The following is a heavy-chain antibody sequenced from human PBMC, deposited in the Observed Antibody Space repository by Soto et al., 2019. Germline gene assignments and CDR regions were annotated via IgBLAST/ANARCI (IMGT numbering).Heavy chain of an antibody. CDR2: INHSGST. J-gene: IGHJ3*02. CDR3: ARRGGVWSSSLKGAFDI. V-gene: IGHV4-34*01. Sequence: QVQLQQWGAGLLKPSETLSLTCAVYGGSFSGYYWSWIRQPPGKGLEWIGEINHSGSTNYNPSLKSRVTISVDTSKNQFSLKLSSVTAADTAVYYCARRGGVWSSSLKGAFDIWGQGTMVTVSS. D-gene: IGHD6-6*01. CDR1: GGSFSGYY.